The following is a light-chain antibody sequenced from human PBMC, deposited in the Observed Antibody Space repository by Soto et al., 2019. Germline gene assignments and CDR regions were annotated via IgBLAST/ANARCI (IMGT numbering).Light chain of an antibody. CDR3: QQLNSYTLK. J-gene: IGKJ5*01. V-gene: IGKV1-9*01. Sequence: PLTHPPTFLSISRRNRRTLTYRTSQSIDNYLNWYQQKPGKAPKLLIYAASTLQSGVPSRFSGSGSGTDFTLTISSLQPEDFATYFCQQLNSYTLKFGQGTRLEIK. CDR1: QSIDNY. CDR2: AAS.